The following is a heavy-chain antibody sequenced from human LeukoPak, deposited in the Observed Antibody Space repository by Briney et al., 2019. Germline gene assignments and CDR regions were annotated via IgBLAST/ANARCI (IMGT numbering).Heavy chain of an antibody. Sequence: GGSQRLSCAASGFTFSSYSINWVRQAPGKGLEWVSSISSSSSYIYYADSVKGRFTISRDNAKNSLYLQMNSLRAEDTAVYYCAREEGYIAVAGTGVGYWGQGTLVTVSS. J-gene: IGHJ4*02. CDR3: AREEGYIAVAGTGVGY. CDR2: ISSSSSYI. D-gene: IGHD6-19*01. CDR1: GFTFSSYS. V-gene: IGHV3-21*01.